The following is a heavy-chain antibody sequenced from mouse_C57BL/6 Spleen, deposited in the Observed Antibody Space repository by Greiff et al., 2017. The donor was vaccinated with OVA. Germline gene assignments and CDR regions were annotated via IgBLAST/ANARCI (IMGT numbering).Heavy chain of an antibody. CDR1: GYAFSSSW. D-gene: IGHD2-3*01. Sequence: QVQLQQSGPELVKPGASVKISCKASGYAFSSSWMNWVQQRPGKGLEWIGRIYPGDGDTNYNGKFKGKATLTADKSSSTAYMQLSRLTSEDSAVYFGARDGYYDYYAMDYWGQGTSVTVSS. CDR2: IYPGDGDT. CDR3: ARDGYYDYYAMDY. V-gene: IGHV1-82*01. J-gene: IGHJ4*01.